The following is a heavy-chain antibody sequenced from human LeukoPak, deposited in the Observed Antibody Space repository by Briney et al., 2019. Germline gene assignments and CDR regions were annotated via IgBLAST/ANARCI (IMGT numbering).Heavy chain of an antibody. CDR1: GFTFSAFW. D-gene: IGHD2-15*01. Sequence: GGSLGLSCAASGFTFSAFWMNWVRQAPGKGLEWVAFIRYDGSNEYYADSVKGRFTISRDNSKNTLYLQMNSLRDEDTAVYYCAGGLLGCRGGSCYPTDYWGQGTLVTVSS. V-gene: IGHV3-30*02. CDR2: IRYDGSNE. J-gene: IGHJ4*02. CDR3: AGGLLGCRGGSCYPTDY.